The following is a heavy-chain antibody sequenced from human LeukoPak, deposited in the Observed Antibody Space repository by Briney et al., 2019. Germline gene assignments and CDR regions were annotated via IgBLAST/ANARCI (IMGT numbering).Heavy chain of an antibody. Sequence: PGGSLRLSCAASGFTFSSYGMHWVRQAPGKGLEWVAVISYDGSNKYYADSVKGRFTISRDNAKNSLYLQMNSLRAGDTAVYYCARMVRGVIAQTGGWAFDIWGQGTMVTVSS. CDR3: ARMVRGVIAQTGGWAFDI. V-gene: IGHV3-30*03. D-gene: IGHD3-10*01. J-gene: IGHJ3*02. CDR2: ISYDGSNK. CDR1: GFTFSSYG.